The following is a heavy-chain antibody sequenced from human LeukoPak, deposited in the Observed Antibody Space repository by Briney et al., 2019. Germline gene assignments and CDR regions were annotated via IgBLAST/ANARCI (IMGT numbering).Heavy chain of an antibody. V-gene: IGHV1-2*02. CDR3: AREAEGGDAFDI. CDR2: INPNSGGT. J-gene: IGHJ3*02. D-gene: IGHD3-16*01. Sequence: ASVKLSCKASGYTFTGYYTHWVRHAPGQGLEWMGWINPNSGGTNYAQKFQGRVTMTRDTSISTAYMELSRLRSDDTAVYYCAREAEGGDAFDIWGQGTMVTVSS. CDR1: GYTFTGYY.